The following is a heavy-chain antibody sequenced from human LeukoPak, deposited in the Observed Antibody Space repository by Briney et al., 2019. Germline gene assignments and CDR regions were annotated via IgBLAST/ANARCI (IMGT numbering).Heavy chain of an antibody. CDR1: GFTFTTYW. D-gene: IGHD5-24*01. Sequence: GGSLRLSCAASGFTFTTYWMHWVRQVPGKGLVWVSSINSDGSRINYADSVQGRYTISRDNAKNTLYLQMNSLRAEDTAVYYCARVRIELATMLPDYWGQGTLVTVSS. J-gene: IGHJ4*02. V-gene: IGHV3-74*01. CDR2: INSDGSRI. CDR3: ARVRIELATMLPDY.